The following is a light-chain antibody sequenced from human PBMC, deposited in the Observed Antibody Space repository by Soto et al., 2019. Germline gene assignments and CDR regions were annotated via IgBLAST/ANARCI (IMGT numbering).Light chain of an antibody. CDR1: SSNIGSNF. V-gene: IGLV1-47*01. Sequence: QSVLTQPPSASGTPGQRVTISCSGSSSNIGSNFIYWYQQLPGTAPKLLIDRNNQRPSGVPDRFSGSKSGTSASLAISGLRSEDEGDYYCAACDDSLSGVVFGGGTQLTVL. CDR2: RNN. J-gene: IGLJ2*01. CDR3: AACDDSLSGVV.